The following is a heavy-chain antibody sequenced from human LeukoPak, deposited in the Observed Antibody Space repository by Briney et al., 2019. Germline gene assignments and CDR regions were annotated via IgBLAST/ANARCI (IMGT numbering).Heavy chain of an antibody. CDR3: VRGLFYFDS. V-gene: IGHV3-66*01. CDR1: GLTISSNY. CDR2: IYSGGST. J-gene: IGHJ4*02. Sequence: GGSLRLSCAASGLTISSNYMNWVRQAPGKGLEWVSVIYSGGSTYYADSVKGRFTISRDNAKNSLYLHMNNLRAEDTAVYFCVRGLFYFDSWGQGTLVTVSS.